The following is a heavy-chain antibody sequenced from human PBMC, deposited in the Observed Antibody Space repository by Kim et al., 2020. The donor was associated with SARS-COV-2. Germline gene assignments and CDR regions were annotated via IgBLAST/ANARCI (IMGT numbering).Heavy chain of an antibody. D-gene: IGHD4-17*01. Sequence: GGSLRLSCVASEFIFSDYYMRWIRQAPGKGLEWVSYISKSGTTTYTADSVKGRFTISRDNAKKSVSLQMSSLRAEDTAVYYCARPSYADSTIDLWGHGTLVTVTS. CDR2: ISKSGTTT. J-gene: IGHJ5*02. CDR3: ARPSYADSTIDL. CDR1: EFIFSDYY. V-gene: IGHV3-11*04.